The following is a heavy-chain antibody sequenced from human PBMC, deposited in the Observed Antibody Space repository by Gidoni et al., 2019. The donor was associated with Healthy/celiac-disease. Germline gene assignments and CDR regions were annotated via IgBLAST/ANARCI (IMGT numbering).Heavy chain of an antibody. V-gene: IGHV6-1*01. CDR2: TYYRSKWYN. D-gene: IGHD3-3*01. CDR3: ASDRYYDFWSGYGWYFDY. Sequence: QVQLQQSGPGLVKPSQTLSLTCAISGDSVSSNSAAWNWIRQSPSSGLEWLGRTYYRSKWYNDYAVSVKSRITINPDTSKNQFSLQLNSVTPEDTAVYYCASDRYYDFWSGYGWYFDYWGQGTLVTVSS. J-gene: IGHJ4*02. CDR1: GDSVSSNSAA.